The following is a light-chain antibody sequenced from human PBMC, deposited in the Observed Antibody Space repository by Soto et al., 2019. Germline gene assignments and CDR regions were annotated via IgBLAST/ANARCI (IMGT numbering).Light chain of an antibody. CDR3: HEYHGYSWT. J-gene: IGKJ1*01. CDR2: DAS. CDR1: QSITNG. V-gene: IGKV1-5*01. Sequence: DIQMTQSPSTLSASVGDTASITCRASQSITNGLAWYQQKPGKAPKLLIYDASNLESGVPSRFSGSGSGTEFTLTISSLQPDDFATYYCHEYHGYSWTFGQGTKVEIK.